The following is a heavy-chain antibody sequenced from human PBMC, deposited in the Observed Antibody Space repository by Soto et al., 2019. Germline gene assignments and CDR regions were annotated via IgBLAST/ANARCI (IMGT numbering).Heavy chain of an antibody. J-gene: IGHJ4*02. CDR2: MSGNGVST. CDR1: GFTFSSYV. Sequence: GSLRLSCTASGFTFSSYVMSWVRHAPGKGLEWVSAMSGNGVSTYYADSVKGRFTISRDNSKSTFYLQMNSLRAEDTAVYFCAKGSGPHRPYYFDNWGQGTLVTVSS. D-gene: IGHD3-3*01. CDR3: AKGSGPHRPYYFDN. V-gene: IGHV3-23*01.